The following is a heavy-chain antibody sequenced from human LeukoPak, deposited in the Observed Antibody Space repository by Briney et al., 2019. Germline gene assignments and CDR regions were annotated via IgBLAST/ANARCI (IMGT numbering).Heavy chain of an antibody. CDR2: IYYSGTT. CDR3: ARRAQDYYDSSGYYRGIDY. CDR1: GGSISGYY. V-gene: IGHV4-59*12. Sequence: PSETLSLTCTVSGGSISGYYWSWIRQPPGKGLEWIGYIYYSGTTDYSPSLRSRVTMSLDTSKNQFSLKLSSVTAADTAVYYCARRAQDYYDSSGYYRGIDYWGQGTLVTVSS. J-gene: IGHJ4*02. D-gene: IGHD3-22*01.